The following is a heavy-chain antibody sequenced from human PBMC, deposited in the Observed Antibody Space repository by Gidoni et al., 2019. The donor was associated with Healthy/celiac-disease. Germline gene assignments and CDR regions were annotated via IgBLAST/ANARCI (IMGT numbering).Heavy chain of an antibody. CDR2: ISSRGRTI. J-gene: IGHJ6*02. V-gene: IGHV3-11*01. CDR1: GFTFGDYY. CDR3: ARLSVGGLRFIDYYYYGMDV. Sequence: QVQLVESGGGLVKPGGSLRLSCAASGFTFGDYYMSWIRQAPGNGLEWVSYISSRGRTIYYADSVEGRFTISRDNAKNSLYLQMNSLRAEDTAVYYCARLSVGGLRFIDYYYYGMDVWGQGTTVTVSS. D-gene: IGHD5-12*01.